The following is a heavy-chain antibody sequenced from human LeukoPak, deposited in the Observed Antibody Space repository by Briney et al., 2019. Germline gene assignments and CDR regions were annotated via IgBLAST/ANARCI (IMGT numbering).Heavy chain of an antibody. D-gene: IGHD2-15*01. CDR2: INHRGST. Sequence: SETLSLTCAVYGGSFSGYSWSWIRQPPGKGLEWIGEINHRGSTTYNPSLTSRVTISVDTSKKQFSLKLNSVTAADTAVYYCASLGYLSYYYYMDVWGKGTTVTISS. CDR3: ASLGYLSYYYYMDV. CDR1: GGSFSGYS. V-gene: IGHV4-34*01. J-gene: IGHJ6*03.